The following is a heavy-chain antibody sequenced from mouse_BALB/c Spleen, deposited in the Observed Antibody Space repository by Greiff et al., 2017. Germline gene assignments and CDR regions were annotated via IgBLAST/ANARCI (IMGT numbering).Heavy chain of an antibody. Sequence: VQLQQSGPSLVKPSQTLSLTCSVTGDSITSCYWNWIRKFPGNKLEYMGYISYSGSTYYNPSLKSRISITRDTSKNQYYLQLNSVTTEDTATYYCARYYYGSSYYWYFDVWGAGTTVTVSS. J-gene: IGHJ1*01. D-gene: IGHD1-1*01. V-gene: IGHV3-8*02. CDR2: ISYSGST. CDR1: GDSITSCY. CDR3: ARYYYGSSYYWYFDV.